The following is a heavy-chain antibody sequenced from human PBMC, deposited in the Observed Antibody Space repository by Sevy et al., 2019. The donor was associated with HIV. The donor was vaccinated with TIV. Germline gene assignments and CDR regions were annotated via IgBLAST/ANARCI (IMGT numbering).Heavy chain of an antibody. Sequence: GGSLRLSCAASGFTFSNYAMSWVRQAPGKGLEWVSTFSFGCGKINYADSVKGRFTISRDNSKNTLYLQMNSLRAEDTALYYCAREGCSKPHDYWGQGTQVTVSS. CDR1: GFTFSNYA. CDR3: AREGCSKPHDY. D-gene: IGHD2-2*01. V-gene: IGHV3-23*01. J-gene: IGHJ4*02. CDR2: FSFGCGKI.